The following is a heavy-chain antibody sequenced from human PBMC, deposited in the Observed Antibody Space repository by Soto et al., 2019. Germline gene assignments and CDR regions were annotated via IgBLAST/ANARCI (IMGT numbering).Heavy chain of an antibody. CDR1: GGSISSSNC. CDR2: IYHSGST. V-gene: IGHV4-4*02. CDR3: ARVSGFYYYGMDV. Sequence: SETLSLTCAVSGGSISSSNCWSWVRQPPGKGLEWIGEIYHSGSTNFNPSLKSRVTISVDKSKNQFSLKLNSVTAADTAVYYCARVSGFYYYGMDVWGQGTTVTVSS. J-gene: IGHJ6*02.